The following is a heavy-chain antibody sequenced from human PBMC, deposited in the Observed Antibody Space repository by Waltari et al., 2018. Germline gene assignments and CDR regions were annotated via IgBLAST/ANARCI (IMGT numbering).Heavy chain of an antibody. CDR3: AREGPFMITFGGADNWFDP. V-gene: IGHV4-39*07. D-gene: IGHD3-16*01. Sequence: QLQLQESGPGLVKPSETLSLTCTVPGGSISSSSYYWGWIRQPPGKGLEWIGSIYYSGSTYYNPSLKSRVTISVDTSKNQFSLKLSSVTAADTAVYYCAREGPFMITFGGADNWFDPWGQGTLVTVSS. CDR1: GGSISSSSYY. CDR2: IYYSGST. J-gene: IGHJ5*02.